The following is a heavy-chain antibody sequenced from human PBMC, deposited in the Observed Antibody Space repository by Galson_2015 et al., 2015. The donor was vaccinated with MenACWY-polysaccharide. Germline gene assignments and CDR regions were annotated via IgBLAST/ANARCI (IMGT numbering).Heavy chain of an antibody. J-gene: IGHJ6*02. Sequence: SVKVSCKVSGYILTELSIHWVRQTPGKGLEWMGGSDPENGEKIYIQNFQGRVTMTEDASIDTAYMELNSLRPADTAVYYCATKTTVAAYYVLDVWGQGTTVTVTS. CDR3: ATKTTVAAYYVLDV. CDR1: GYILTELS. V-gene: IGHV1-24*01. D-gene: IGHD1-1*01. CDR2: SDPENGEK.